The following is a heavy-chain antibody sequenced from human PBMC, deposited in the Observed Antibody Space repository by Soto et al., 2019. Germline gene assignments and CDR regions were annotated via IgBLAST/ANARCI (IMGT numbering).Heavy chain of an antibody. V-gene: IGHV4-31*03. J-gene: IGHJ6*02. CDR3: ASNYFISYYDFWSGYSAVSDGIDV. D-gene: IGHD3-3*01. CDR2: IYYSGST. Sequence: SETLSLTCTVSGGSISSGGYYWSWIRQHPGKGLEWIGYIYYSGSTYYNPSLKSRVTISVDTSKNQFSLKLSSVTAADTAVYYCASNYFISYYDFWSGYSAVSDGIDVWGQGTTVTVSS. CDR1: GGSISSGGYY.